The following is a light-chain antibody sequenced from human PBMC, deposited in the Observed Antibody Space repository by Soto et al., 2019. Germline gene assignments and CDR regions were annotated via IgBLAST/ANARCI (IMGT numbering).Light chain of an antibody. CDR1: QNINNY. J-gene: IGKJ1*01. Sequence: IQMTQSPSSLSASVGDRVTITCQASQNINNYLGWYQHKPGKAPKVLISAASNLQSGVPLRFRGSGSGTEFTLTINSLQPEDFASYYCLQDFNYPRTFGQGTKVDIK. CDR3: LQDFNYPRT. V-gene: IGKV1-6*01. CDR2: AAS.